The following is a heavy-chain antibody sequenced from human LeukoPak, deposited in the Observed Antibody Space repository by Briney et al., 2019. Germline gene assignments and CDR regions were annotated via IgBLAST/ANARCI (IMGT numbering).Heavy chain of an antibody. CDR2: IYTSGST. CDR3: VRGYSYGGDYYGMDV. J-gene: IGHJ6*02. CDR1: GGSISSGSYY. V-gene: IGHV4-61*02. D-gene: IGHD5-18*01. Sequence: SETLSLTCTVSGGSISSGSYYWSWIRQPAGKGLEWIGRIYTSGSTNYNPSLKSRVTISVDTSKNQFSLKLSSVTAADTAVYYCVRGYSYGGDYYGMDVWGQGTTVTVSS.